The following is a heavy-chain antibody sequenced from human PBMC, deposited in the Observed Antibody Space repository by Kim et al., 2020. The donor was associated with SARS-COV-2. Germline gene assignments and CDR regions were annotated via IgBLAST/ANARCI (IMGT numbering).Heavy chain of an antibody. Sequence: SETLSLTCAVYGGSFSGYYWSWIRQPPGKGLEWIGEINHSGSTNYNPSLKSRVTISVDTSKNQFSLKLSSVTAADTAVYYCARGREYSSSWFDYWGQGTLVTVSS. CDR2: INHSGST. J-gene: IGHJ4*02. V-gene: IGHV4-34*01. CDR1: GGSFSGYY. D-gene: IGHD6-13*01. CDR3: ARGREYSSSWFDY.